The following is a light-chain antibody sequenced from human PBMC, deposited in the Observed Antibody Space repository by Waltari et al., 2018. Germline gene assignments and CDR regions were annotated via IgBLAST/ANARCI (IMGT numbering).Light chain of an antibody. Sequence: TQAPATLSVSLGERVTLTCRASESIRINLAWYQQKPGQTPRLNIHGASKRATGVPARFAGSGSRTEFTLIISSLQSEDIAVYYCHQYNNRPPYTFGQGTKLEIK. J-gene: IGKJ2*01. CDR3: HQYNNRPPYT. CDR1: ESIRIN. CDR2: GAS. V-gene: IGKV3-15*01.